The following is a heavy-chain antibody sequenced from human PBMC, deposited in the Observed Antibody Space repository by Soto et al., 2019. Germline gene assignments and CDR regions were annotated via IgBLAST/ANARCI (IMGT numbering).Heavy chain of an antibody. Sequence: SETLSLTCAVYGGSFSGYYWSWIRQPPGKGLEWIGEINHSGSTNYNPSLKSRVTISVDTSKNQFSLKLSSVTAADTAVYYCATSYYDFWSGYRKFDYWGQGTLVTVSS. CDR3: ATSYYDFWSGYRKFDY. J-gene: IGHJ4*02. CDR2: INHSGST. CDR1: GGSFSGYY. D-gene: IGHD3-3*01. V-gene: IGHV4-34*01.